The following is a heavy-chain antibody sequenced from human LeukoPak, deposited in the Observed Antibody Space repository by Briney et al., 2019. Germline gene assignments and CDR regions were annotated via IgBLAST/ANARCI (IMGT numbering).Heavy chain of an antibody. D-gene: IGHD5-24*01. CDR3: ARDGFKWADC. J-gene: IGHJ4*02. CDR2: ISTTSTTI. V-gene: IGHV3-48*01. CDR1: GVTFGNYP. Sequence: GGSLRLSCVGSGVTFGNYPMNWVRQAPGKGLEWVAYISTTSTTILYADSVKGRFTISRDSANSSLFLQMNSLRVEDTALYFCARDGFKWADCWGQGTLVTVSS.